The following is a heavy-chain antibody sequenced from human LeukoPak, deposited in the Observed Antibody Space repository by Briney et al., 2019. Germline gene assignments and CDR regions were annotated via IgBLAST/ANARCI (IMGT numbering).Heavy chain of an antibody. Sequence: PGGPLRLSCAASGFTFSTYSMNWVREAPGKGLEWVSSISTSSTYIYYADSVKGRFTISRDNAKNSLYLQITSLRDEDTAVYYCARHEPVITLSSYYYGMDVWGPGSTVTVSS. CDR3: ARHEPVITLSSYYYGMDV. J-gene: IGHJ6*02. D-gene: IGHD1-14*01. CDR1: GFTFSTYS. CDR2: ISTSSTYI. V-gene: IGHV3-21*01.